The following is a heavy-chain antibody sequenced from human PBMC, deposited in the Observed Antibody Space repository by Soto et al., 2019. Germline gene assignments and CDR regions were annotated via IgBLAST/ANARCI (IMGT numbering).Heavy chain of an antibody. V-gene: IGHV4-61*01. Sequence: SETLSLTCTFSGASVISDTYYWTWIRQPPGKGLEWIGYINQSGSTYYNPSLKSRVTISVDTSKNQFSLKLSSVTAADTAVYYCARGYGRNFDYWGQGTLVTAPQ. J-gene: IGHJ4*02. CDR3: ARGYGRNFDY. CDR1: GASVISDTYY. D-gene: IGHD5-18*01. CDR2: INQSGST.